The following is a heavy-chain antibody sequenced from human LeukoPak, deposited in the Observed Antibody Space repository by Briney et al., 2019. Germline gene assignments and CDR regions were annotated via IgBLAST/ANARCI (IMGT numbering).Heavy chain of an antibody. V-gene: IGHV3-7*03. D-gene: IGHD3-10*01. Sequence: HPGGSLRLSCAASGFTFSSYWMSWVRQAPGKGLEWVANIKQDGSEKYYVDSVKGRFTISRDNAKNSLYLQMNSLRAEDTALYYCAKAYGSGSPQHFDYWGQGTLVTVSS. CDR3: AKAYGSGSPQHFDY. CDR2: IKQDGSEK. CDR1: GFTFSSYW. J-gene: IGHJ4*02.